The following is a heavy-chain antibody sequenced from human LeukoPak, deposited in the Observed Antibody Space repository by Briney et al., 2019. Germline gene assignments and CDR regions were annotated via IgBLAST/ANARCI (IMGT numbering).Heavy chain of an antibody. V-gene: IGHV4-61*05. J-gene: IGHJ4*02. D-gene: IGHD5-24*01. CDR2: VYNSGST. CDR1: GGSISSSSYY. CDR3: ARSTGRDGFNRLYYFDY. Sequence: SETLSLTCTVSGGSISSSSYYWGWIRQPPGKGLEWIGYVYNSGSTNFNPSLKTRVTISLDTSKNQFSLKLSSVTAADTAVYHCARSTGRDGFNRLYYFDYWGQGALVTVSS.